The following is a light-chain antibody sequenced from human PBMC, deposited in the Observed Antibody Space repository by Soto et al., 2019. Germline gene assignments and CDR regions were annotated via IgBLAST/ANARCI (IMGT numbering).Light chain of an antibody. Sequence: QSVLTQPPSVSAAPGQKVTISCPESSSNTGNDYVSRYQQLPGTAPKLLIYDNNHRPSGIPDRFSGSKSGTSASLAISGLRSEDEADYYCAVWDDSLSGRVFGGGTKVTVL. V-gene: IGLV1-51*01. CDR3: AVWDDSLSGRV. CDR1: SSNTGNDY. J-gene: IGLJ3*02. CDR2: DNN.